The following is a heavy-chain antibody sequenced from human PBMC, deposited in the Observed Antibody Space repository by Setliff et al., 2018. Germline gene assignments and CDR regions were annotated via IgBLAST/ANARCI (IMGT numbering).Heavy chain of an antibody. CDR3: VRDVCDFRTGQGGP. D-gene: IGHD3-3*01. V-gene: IGHV3-48*03. J-gene: IGHJ5*02. Sequence: GGSLRLSCAASGFSFSSYEMNWVRQAPGKGLDGVSYIEKSGDRTEDADSVKGRFTISRDNAENSLHLQMNSLRAEDTGVYYCVRDVCDFRTGQGGPWGQGTRVTVSS. CDR2: IEKSGDRT. CDR1: GFSFSSYE.